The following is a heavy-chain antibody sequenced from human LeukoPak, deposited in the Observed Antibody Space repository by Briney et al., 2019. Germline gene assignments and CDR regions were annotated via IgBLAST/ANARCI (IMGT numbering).Heavy chain of an antibody. CDR1: GFSFSTYG. CDR3: AKLGCSSTRCYINY. J-gene: IGHJ4*02. V-gene: IGHV3-30*18. D-gene: IGHD2-2*01. Sequence: GGSLRLSCAASGFSFSTYGMRWVRQAPGKGLEWVAVISFDGSDQYYADSVKGRFTVSRDNSKNTLYLQMNSLRADDTAVYYCAKLGCSSTRCYINYWGQGTLVTVSS. CDR2: ISFDGSDQ.